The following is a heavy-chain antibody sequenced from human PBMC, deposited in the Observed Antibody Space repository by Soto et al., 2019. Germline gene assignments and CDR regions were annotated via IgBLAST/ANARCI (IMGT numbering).Heavy chain of an antibody. CDR1: GFTFSSYA. J-gene: IGHJ4*02. Sequence: EVQLLESGGGLVQPGGSLRLSCAASGFTFSSYAVSWVRQAPGKGLELVSSISGGAGSTYYADSVKGRFTISRVNSKNTLYLQMNSLRAEDTAVYYCARSGSYSWRPYWGQGTLVTVSS. CDR3: ARSGSYSWRPY. CDR2: ISGGAGST. V-gene: IGHV3-23*01. D-gene: IGHD1-26*01.